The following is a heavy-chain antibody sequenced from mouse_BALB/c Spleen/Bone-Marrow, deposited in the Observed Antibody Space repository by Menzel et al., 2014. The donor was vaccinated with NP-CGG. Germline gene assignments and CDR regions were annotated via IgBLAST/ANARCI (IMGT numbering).Heavy chain of an antibody. Sequence: EVKLMESGGGLVQPGGSLRLSCATSGFTFTDYYMSWVRQPPGKALEWLGFIRNKANGYTTEYSASVKGRFTISRDNSQSILYLQMNTLRAEDSAPYYCARDDYYAMDYWGQGTSVTVSS. CDR2: IRNKANGYTT. CDR3: ARDDYYAMDY. J-gene: IGHJ4*01. V-gene: IGHV7-3*02. CDR1: GFTFTDYY.